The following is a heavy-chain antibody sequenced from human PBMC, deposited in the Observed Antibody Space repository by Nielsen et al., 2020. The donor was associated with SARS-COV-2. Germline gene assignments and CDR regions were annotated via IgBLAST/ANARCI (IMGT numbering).Heavy chain of an antibody. CDR3: AKSSAYGYYYYYGMDV. J-gene: IGHJ6*02. Sequence: GESLKISCAASGFTFSSYGMHWVRQAPGKGLERVAVISYDGSNKYYADSVKGRFTISRDNSKNTLYLQMNSLRAEDTAVYYCAKSSAYGYYYYYGMDVWGQGTTVTVSS. V-gene: IGHV3-30*18. D-gene: IGHD3-10*01. CDR1: GFTFSSYG. CDR2: ISYDGSNK.